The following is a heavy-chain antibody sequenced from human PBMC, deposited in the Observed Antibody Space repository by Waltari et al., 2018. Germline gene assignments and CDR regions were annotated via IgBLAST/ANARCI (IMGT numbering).Heavy chain of an antibody. D-gene: IGHD5-12*01. Sequence: QLLESGGRLVQPGGSLRPPCAASGFSFGGFAMHWVRQDPGKGLGWVSGLSGSGATTYYADSVRGRFTVSRDNSRNTVDLQMNSLRAEDTAVYYCAKAFRGYSGSYFDIWGRGTLVAVS. CDR1: GFSFGGFA. CDR3: AKAFRGYSGSYFDI. CDR2: LSGSGATT. V-gene: IGHV3-23*01. J-gene: IGHJ4*02.